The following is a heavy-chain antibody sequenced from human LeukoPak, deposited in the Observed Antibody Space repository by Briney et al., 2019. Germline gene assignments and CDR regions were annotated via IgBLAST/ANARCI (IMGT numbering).Heavy chain of an antibody. CDR1: GFTFSSYA. V-gene: IGHV3-30-3*01. CDR3: ARDYGGRSAIHIDN. Sequence: PGGSLRLSCAASGFTFSSYAMHWVRQAPGKGLEWVAVISYDGSNKYYADSVKGRFTISRDNSKNTLYLQMNSLRAEDTATYYCARDYGGRSAIHIDNWGQGTLVTVSS. J-gene: IGHJ4*02. D-gene: IGHD4-23*01. CDR2: ISYDGSNK.